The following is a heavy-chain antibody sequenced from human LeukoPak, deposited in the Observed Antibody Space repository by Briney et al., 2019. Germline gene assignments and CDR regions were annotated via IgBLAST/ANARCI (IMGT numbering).Heavy chain of an antibody. J-gene: IGHJ4*02. CDR1: GYTLTELS. D-gene: IGHD5-24*01. Sequence: ASVKVSCKVSGYTLTELSMHWVRQAPGKGLEWMGGFDPEDGETIYAQKFQGRVTMTEDTSTDTAYMELSSLRSEDTAVYYCATDLQGWLQSNYWGQGTLVTVSS. CDR3: ATDLQGWLQSNY. V-gene: IGHV1-24*01. CDR2: FDPEDGET.